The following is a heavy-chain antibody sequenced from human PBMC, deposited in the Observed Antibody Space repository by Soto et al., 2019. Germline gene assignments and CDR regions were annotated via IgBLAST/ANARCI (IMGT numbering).Heavy chain of an antibody. CDR1: GGSISSGGYY. J-gene: IGHJ4*02. D-gene: IGHD6-19*01. Sequence: PSETLSLTCTVSGGSISSGGYYWSWIRQHPGKGLEWIGYIYYSGSTYYNPSLKSRVTISVDTSKNQFSLKLSSVTAADTAVYYCARTDYIAVAGTNYFDYWGQGTLVTVSS. CDR3: ARTDYIAVAGTNYFDY. CDR2: IYYSGST. V-gene: IGHV4-31*03.